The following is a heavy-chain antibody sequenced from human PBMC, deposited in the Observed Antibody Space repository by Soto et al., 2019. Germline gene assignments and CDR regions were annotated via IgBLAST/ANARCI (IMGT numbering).Heavy chain of an antibody. D-gene: IGHD1-26*01. Sequence: QVQLQESGPGLVKPAQTLSLTCTVSGGSISSGGYYWSWIRQHPGKGLEWIGYIYYSGSTYYNPSLKSRVTITVDTSKHQFSLKLSSVTAADTAVYYCARAGGSGSHTSMNYFDYWGQGTLVTVSS. CDR2: IYYSGST. J-gene: IGHJ4*02. CDR1: GGSISSGGYY. V-gene: IGHV4-31*03. CDR3: ARAGGSGSHTSMNYFDY.